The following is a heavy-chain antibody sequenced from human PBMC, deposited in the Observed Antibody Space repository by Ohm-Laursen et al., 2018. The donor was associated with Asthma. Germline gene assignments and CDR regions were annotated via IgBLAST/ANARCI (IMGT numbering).Heavy chain of an antibody. Sequence: GSLRLSCTASGFTFSSYSMNWVRQAPGKGLEWVSYISSSSSTIYYADSVKGRFTISRDNAKNSLYLQMNSLRAEDTAVYYCARGRSDYRYYFDYWGQGTLVTVSS. D-gene: IGHD4-11*01. CDR3: ARGRSDYRYYFDY. CDR2: ISSSSSTI. CDR1: GFTFSSYS. V-gene: IGHV3-48*01. J-gene: IGHJ4*02.